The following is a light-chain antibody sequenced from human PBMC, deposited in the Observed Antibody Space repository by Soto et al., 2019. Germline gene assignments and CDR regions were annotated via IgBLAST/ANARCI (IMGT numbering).Light chain of an antibody. Sequence: IVLTQSPATLSLSPGERATLSCRASHNVNTYLVWYQQKPGQVPRLLIYDTSNRATGIPARCSGSGSGTDFTLTISSLAPEDFAVYYCQHRSTWPPGFGQGTRLEIK. V-gene: IGKV3-11*01. CDR3: QHRSTWPPG. CDR1: HNVNTY. J-gene: IGKJ5*01. CDR2: DTS.